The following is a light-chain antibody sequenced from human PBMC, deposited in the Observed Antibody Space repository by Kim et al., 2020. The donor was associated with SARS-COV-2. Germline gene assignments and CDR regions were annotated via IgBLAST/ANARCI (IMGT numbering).Light chain of an antibody. CDR1: QGISSY. Sequence: SASVGDRDTITCRASQGISSYLNWYQQKPGKAPKLLINAASSLKSGVPSRFSGSGSGTDFTLTISSLQPEDFATNYCQQSYSTPSFGQGTKVDIK. V-gene: IGKV1-39*01. CDR2: AAS. CDR3: QQSYSTPS. J-gene: IGKJ1*01.